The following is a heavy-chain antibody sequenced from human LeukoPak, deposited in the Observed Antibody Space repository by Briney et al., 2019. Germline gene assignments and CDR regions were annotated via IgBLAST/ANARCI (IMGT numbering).Heavy chain of an antibody. CDR3: AVESSGYYYGGGVFDY. D-gene: IGHD3-22*01. J-gene: IGHJ4*02. CDR2: IIPIFGIA. Sequence: ASVKVSCKASGGTFSSYAISGVRQAPGQGLEWMGRIIPIFGIANYAQKFQGRVTITADKSTSTAYMELSSLRSEDTAVYYCAVESSGYYYGGGVFDYWGQGTLVTVSS. V-gene: IGHV1-69*04. CDR1: GGTFSSYA.